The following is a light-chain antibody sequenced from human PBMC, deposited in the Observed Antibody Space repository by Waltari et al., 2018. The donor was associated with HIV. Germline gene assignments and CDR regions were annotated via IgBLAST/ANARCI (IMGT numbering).Light chain of an antibody. CDR3: QQYNNWPALT. CDR1: QSVSSN. J-gene: IGKJ4*01. Sequence: PGEGATLSCRASQSVSSNVAWYQQKPGQAPRLLIYGASTRDTGIPARFSGSGSGTEFTLTISSLQSEDFAVYYCQQYNNWPALTFGGGTKVEIK. CDR2: GAS. V-gene: IGKV3-15*01.